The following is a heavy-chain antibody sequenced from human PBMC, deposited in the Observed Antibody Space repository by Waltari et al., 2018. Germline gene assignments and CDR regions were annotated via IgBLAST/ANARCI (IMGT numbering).Heavy chain of an antibody. CDR2: MNPNSGNT. CDR3: ARGSYYDSSGYSTSDAFDI. CDR1: GYTFTSYD. V-gene: IGHV1-8*01. J-gene: IGHJ3*02. D-gene: IGHD3-22*01. Sequence: QVQLVQSGAELKKPGASVKVSCKASGYTFTSYDINWVRQATGQGLEWMGWMNPNSGNTGYAQKFQGRVTMTRNTSISTAYMELSSLRSEDTAVYYCARGSYYDSSGYSTSDAFDIWGQGTMVTVSS.